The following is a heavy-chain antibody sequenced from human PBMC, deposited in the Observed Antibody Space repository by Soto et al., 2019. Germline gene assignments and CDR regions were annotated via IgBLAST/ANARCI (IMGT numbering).Heavy chain of an antibody. D-gene: IGHD1-1*01. Sequence: QVQLVESGGGVVQPGRSLTLSCAASGFPFRTYGMHWVRQAPAKGLEWVAVISDDGSDKYYADSVKGRFTVSRDNSKNARYLQMNSLRAEDTAVYYCAKVRHNEVVYYFDSWGQGTLVTVSS. V-gene: IGHV3-30*18. CDR3: AKVRHNEVVYYFDS. J-gene: IGHJ4*02. CDR2: ISDDGSDK. CDR1: GFPFRTYG.